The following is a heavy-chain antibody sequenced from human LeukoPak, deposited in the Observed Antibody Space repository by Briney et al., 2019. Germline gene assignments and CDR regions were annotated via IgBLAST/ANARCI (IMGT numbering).Heavy chain of an antibody. Sequence: GGSLRLSCAASGFTFSSYSMNWVRQAPGKGLEWVSSITSSGSYIYYADSLKGRFTISRDNAKNSLYLQMNSQRAKDTAVYYCAGGDYFYYMDVWGKGTTVTVSS. V-gene: IGHV3-21*01. CDR2: ITSSGSYI. CDR3: AGGDYFYYMDV. J-gene: IGHJ6*03. CDR1: GFTFSSYS.